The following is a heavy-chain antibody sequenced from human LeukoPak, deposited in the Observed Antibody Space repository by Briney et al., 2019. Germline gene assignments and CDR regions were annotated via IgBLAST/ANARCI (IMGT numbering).Heavy chain of an antibody. CDR1: GFTFSSST. Sequence: SGGSLRLSCAASGFTFSSSTMNWGRQAPGKGLEWVSYISTDSSTIYYADSVKGRFTISRDNAKNSLFLHMNTLRDEDTAVYYCARDRWESRWGQGTLVTVSS. J-gene: IGHJ4*02. D-gene: IGHD1-26*01. CDR3: ARDRWESR. CDR2: ISTDSSTI. V-gene: IGHV3-48*02.